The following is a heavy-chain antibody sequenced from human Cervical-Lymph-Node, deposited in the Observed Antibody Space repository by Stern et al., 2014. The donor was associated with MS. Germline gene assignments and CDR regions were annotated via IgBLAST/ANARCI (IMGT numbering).Heavy chain of an antibody. CDR3: ARDGGSGGWHTAGIDY. D-gene: IGHD2-15*01. CDR1: GFTFSSYS. V-gene: IGHV3-21*01. Sequence: EVQLVESGGGLVKPGGSLRLSCAASGFTFSSYSMNWVRQAPGKGLEWVSSISSSSSYIYYADSVKGRFTISRDNAKNSLYLQMNSLRAEDTAVYYCARDGGSGGWHTAGIDYWGQGTLVTVSS. J-gene: IGHJ4*02. CDR2: ISSSSSYI.